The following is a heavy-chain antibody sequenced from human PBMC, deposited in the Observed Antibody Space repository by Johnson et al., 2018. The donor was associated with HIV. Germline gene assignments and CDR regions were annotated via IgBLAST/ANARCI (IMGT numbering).Heavy chain of an antibody. CDR3: ARGGRWLQLRGDAFDI. Sequence: QVQLVESGGGVVQPGRSLRLSCAASGFTFSDYYMSWVRQAPGKGLEWVSYISSSGSPIYYADSVTGRFTISSDNSKHTLYPQMNSLRADDTAVYYCARGGRWLQLRGDAFDIWGQGTMVTVSS. CDR2: ISSSGSPI. CDR1: GFTFSDYY. J-gene: IGHJ3*02. V-gene: IGHV3-11*04. D-gene: IGHD5-24*01.